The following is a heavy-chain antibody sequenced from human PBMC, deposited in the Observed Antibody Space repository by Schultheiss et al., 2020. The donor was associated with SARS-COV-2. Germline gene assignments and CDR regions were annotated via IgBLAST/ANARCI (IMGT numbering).Heavy chain of an antibody. CDR2: IGTAGDT. V-gene: IGHV3-13*01. Sequence: GGSLRLSCAASGFTFSSYDMHWVRQATGKGLEWVSAIGTAGDTYYPGSVKGRFTISRDNSKNTLYLQMNSLRAEDTAVYYCARDRLEWLSYYGMDVWGQGTTVTVSS. D-gene: IGHD3-3*01. J-gene: IGHJ6*02. CDR1: GFTFSSYD. CDR3: ARDRLEWLSYYGMDV.